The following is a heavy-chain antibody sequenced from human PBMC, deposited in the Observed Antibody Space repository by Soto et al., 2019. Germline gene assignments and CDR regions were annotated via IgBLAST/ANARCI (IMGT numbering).Heavy chain of an antibody. CDR2: LSYDGATE. J-gene: IGHJ6*02. CDR1: GFAFSNYA. CDR3: ARSRSLFYFYAMDV. V-gene: IGHV3-30-3*01. Sequence: GGSLRLSCTASGFAFSNYAFHWVRQAPGKGLEWVALLSYDGATEHYADSAKGRFTVSRDNSKNTQYLQLNSLRVDDTAVYYCARSRSLFYFYAMDVWGQGTTVTVSS. D-gene: IGHD3-9*01.